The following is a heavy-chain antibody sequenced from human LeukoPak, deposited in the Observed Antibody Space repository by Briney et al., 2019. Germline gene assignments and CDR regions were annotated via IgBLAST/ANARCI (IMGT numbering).Heavy chain of an antibody. V-gene: IGHV1-2*06. CDR1: GYTFTGYY. D-gene: IGHD6-19*01. CDR3: ARDREDSSGWSVYYYYYYGMDV. CDR2: INPNSGGT. Sequence: ASVKVSCKASGYTFTGYYMHWVRQAPGQGLEWMGRINPNSGGTNYAQKFQGRVTMTRDTSISTAYMELSRLRSEDTAVYYCARDREDSSGWSVYYYYYYGMDVWGQGTTVTVSS. J-gene: IGHJ6*02.